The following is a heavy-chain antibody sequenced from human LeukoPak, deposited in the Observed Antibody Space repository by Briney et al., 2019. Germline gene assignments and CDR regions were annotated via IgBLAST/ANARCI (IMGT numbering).Heavy chain of an antibody. CDR1: GFTFNGYS. Sequence: GGSLRLSCTASGFTFNGYSMSWVRPAPGKGLAWVSSISTSNSYIYYADSVKGRFTISRNNPKNSLYLQMNSLRAEDTAVYYCARNRGDPPYFDYWGQGTLVTVSS. CDR3: ARNRGDPPYFDY. J-gene: IGHJ4*02. V-gene: IGHV3-21*01. D-gene: IGHD4-17*01. CDR2: ISTSNSYI.